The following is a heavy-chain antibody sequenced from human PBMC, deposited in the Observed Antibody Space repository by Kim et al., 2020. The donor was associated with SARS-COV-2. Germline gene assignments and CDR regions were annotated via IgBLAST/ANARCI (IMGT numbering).Heavy chain of an antibody. D-gene: IGHD3-10*01. Sequence: SETLSLTCTVSSGSISDRRYYWGWIRQSPGKGLEWIGTIYYSGTTYYNPSLKSRVTISVDTSKDQFSLKLSSVTASDTAVYSCARLDYGSGAGAFDIWGHGTMVTVSS. CDR3: ARLDYGSGAGAFDI. V-gene: IGHV4-39*01. CDR1: SGSISDRRYY. J-gene: IGHJ3*02. CDR2: IYYSGTT.